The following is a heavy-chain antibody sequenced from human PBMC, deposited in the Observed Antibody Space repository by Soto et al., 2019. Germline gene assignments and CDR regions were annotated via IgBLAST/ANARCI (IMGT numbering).Heavy chain of an antibody. CDR1: GGSISSSSYY. J-gene: IGHJ6*02. V-gene: IGHV4-39*01. CDR3: ARIYSSGWFLIGYYYGMDV. Sequence: SETRSLTCTVSGGSISSSSYYWGWIRQPPGKGLEWIGSIYYSGSTYYNPSLKSRVTISVDTSKNQFSLKLSSVTAADTAVYYCARIYSSGWFLIGYYYGMDVWGQGITVT. D-gene: IGHD6-19*01. CDR2: IYYSGST.